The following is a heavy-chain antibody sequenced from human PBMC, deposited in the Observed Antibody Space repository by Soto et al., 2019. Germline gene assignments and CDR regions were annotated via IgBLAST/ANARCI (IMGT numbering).Heavy chain of an antibody. CDR1: GYSFTSYW. J-gene: IGHJ4*02. CDR2: VYPGDSDT. CDR3: ARLGTGCSSSTSCLDY. Sequence: GESLKISCKGSGYSFTSYWIGWVRQMPGKGLEWMGIVYPGDSDTRYSPSFQGQVTISADKSISTAYLQWTSLKASDTAMYYCARLGTGCSSSTSCLDYWGQGTLVTVSS. D-gene: IGHD2-2*01. V-gene: IGHV5-51*01.